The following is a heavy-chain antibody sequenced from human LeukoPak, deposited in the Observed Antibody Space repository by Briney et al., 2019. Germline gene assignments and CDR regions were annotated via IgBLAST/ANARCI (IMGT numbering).Heavy chain of an antibody. CDR2: INHSGST. CDR1: GGSFSGYY. CDR3: ARDPQGSSGWYIGDY. J-gene: IGHJ4*02. D-gene: IGHD6-19*01. Sequence: PSETLSLTCAVYGGSFSGYYWSWVRQPPGKGLEWIGEINHSGSTYYNPSLKSRVTISVDTSKNQFSLKLSSVTAADTAVYYCARDPQGSSGWYIGDYWGQGTLVTVSS. V-gene: IGHV4-34*01.